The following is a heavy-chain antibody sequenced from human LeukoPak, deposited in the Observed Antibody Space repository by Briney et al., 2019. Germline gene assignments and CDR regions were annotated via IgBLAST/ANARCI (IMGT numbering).Heavy chain of an antibody. D-gene: IGHD3-3*01. CDR1: GGSISIGDFY. V-gene: IGHV4-61*02. CDR2: IYTGGKT. CDR3: ARMSAYDFWSGYYNFDY. J-gene: IGHJ4*02. Sequence: PSETLSLTCTVSGGSISIGDFYWRWIRQPAGKGREWIGRIYTGGKTHYNPSLKSRITISRDTSKNQFSLKLTSVTAADTAVYYCARMSAYDFWSGYYNFDYWGQGTLVTVSS.